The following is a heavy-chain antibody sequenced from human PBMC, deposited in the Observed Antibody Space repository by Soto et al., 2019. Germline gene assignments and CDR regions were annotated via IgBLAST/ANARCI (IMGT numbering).Heavy chain of an antibody. CDR1: GYTFSTYD. CDR3: AKVSRKGSAIDFDY. V-gene: IGHV1-8*01. J-gene: IGHJ4*02. D-gene: IGHD3-10*01. Sequence: QVQLVQSGAELKKPGASVKVSCKASGYTFSTYDMNLVRQATGQGPECIAWVNPNNGDTGYAQKFQGRVTLTTDISTTTAYMELTSLRSEDTAIYYCAKVSRKGSAIDFDYWGKGTLITVSS. CDR2: VNPNNGDT.